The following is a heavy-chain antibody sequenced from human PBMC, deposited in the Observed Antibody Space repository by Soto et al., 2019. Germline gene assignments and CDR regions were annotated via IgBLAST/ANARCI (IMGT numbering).Heavy chain of an antibody. Sequence: SLQTLALTCTVSGGSISSYYWRWIRQPPGKGLEWIGYIYYSGSTNYNPSLKSRVTISVDTSKNQFSLKLSSVTAADTAVYYCARGIWARYYFDYWGQGTLVTVSS. J-gene: IGHJ4*02. CDR3: ARGIWARYYFDY. CDR1: GGSISSYY. D-gene: IGHD6-6*01. CDR2: IYYSGST. V-gene: IGHV4-59*01.